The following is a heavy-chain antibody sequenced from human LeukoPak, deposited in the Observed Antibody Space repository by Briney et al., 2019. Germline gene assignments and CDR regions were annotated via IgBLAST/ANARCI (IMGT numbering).Heavy chain of an antibody. CDR3: VQTTGWPGFDY. Sequence: SESLSLTCTTSGVSISRFYWSWVRQPPGKGLEWIANIYNGVPTFFNPSLKSRATISVDTSKGQFSLQLASVTAADTAVYYCVQTTGWPGFDYWGQGILVTVSS. CDR2: IYNGVPT. CDR1: GVSISRFY. D-gene: IGHD6-19*01. V-gene: IGHV4-4*09. J-gene: IGHJ4*02.